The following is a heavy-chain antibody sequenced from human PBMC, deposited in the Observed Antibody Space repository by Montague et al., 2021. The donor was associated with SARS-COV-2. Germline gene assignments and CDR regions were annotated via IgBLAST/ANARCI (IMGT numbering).Heavy chain of an antibody. J-gene: IGHJ6*02. CDR3: ANFRRTQLLFGTLYYGMDV. Sequence: SETLSLTCAVYGGSFSGYYWSWIRQPPGKGLEWIGEINHSGSTNYNPSLKSRVTISVDTSKNQFSLKLSPVTAADTAVYYCANFRRTQLLFGTLYYGMDVWGQGTTVTVSS. CDR1: GGSFSGYY. CDR2: INHSGST. D-gene: IGHD2-2*01. V-gene: IGHV4-34*01.